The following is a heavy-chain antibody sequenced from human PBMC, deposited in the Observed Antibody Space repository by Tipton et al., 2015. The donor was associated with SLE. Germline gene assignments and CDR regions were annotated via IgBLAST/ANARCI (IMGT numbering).Heavy chain of an antibody. Sequence: GSLRLSCAASGFTFSSYGMHWVRQAPGKGLEWVAFIRYDGSNKYYADSVKGRFTISRDNSKNTLYLQMNCLRAEDTAVYYCAKSQIVVVPAASKDYYYGMDVWGQGTTVTVSS. V-gene: IGHV3-30*02. J-gene: IGHJ6*02. CDR2: IRYDGSNK. CDR3: AKSQIVVVPAASKDYYYGMDV. D-gene: IGHD2-2*01. CDR1: GFTFSSYG.